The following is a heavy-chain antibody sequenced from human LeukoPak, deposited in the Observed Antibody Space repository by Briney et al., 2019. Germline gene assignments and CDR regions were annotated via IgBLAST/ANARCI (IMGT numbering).Heavy chain of an antibody. CDR3: ARDGSLPDY. V-gene: IGHV3-74*01. CDR2: INSEGST. Sequence: GGSLRLSGAASGFTFSRYLMHWVRQAPGKGLVWVSRINSEGSTIYAGSVKGRFTISRDNAKNTLYLQMNSLRAEDTAVYYCARDGSLPDYWGQGTLVTVSS. CDR1: GFTFSRYL. J-gene: IGHJ4*02. D-gene: IGHD2-15*01.